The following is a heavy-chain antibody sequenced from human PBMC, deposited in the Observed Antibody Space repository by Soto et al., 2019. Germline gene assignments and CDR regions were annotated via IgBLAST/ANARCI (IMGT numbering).Heavy chain of an antibody. CDR2: IIPILGIA. J-gene: IGHJ4*02. CDR3: AREPRVRQLITD. D-gene: IGHD6-13*01. V-gene: IGHV1-69*08. Sequence: QVQLVQSGAEVKKPGSSVKVSCKASGGTFSSYTISWVRQAPGQGLEWMGRIIPILGIANYAQKFQGRVTINPDQSTSTAYLELSSLRSDDSSVYCWAREPRVRQLITDWGQGTLVTVSS. CDR1: GGTFSSYT.